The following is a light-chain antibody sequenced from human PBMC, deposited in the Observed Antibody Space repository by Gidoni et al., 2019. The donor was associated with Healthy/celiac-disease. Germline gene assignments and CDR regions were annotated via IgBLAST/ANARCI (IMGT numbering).Light chain of an antibody. CDR2: DAS. J-gene: IGKJ5*01. Sequence: DIQITQSPFSLSASVGDRVTITCQASQDISNYLYWDQQKPGKAPKLLIYDASNLETGVPSRFSGGGSCTDFTFTIISLQPEDISTYYCQQYDNRPPITFGQGTRLEIK. V-gene: IGKV1-33*01. CDR1: QDISNY. CDR3: QQYDNRPPIT.